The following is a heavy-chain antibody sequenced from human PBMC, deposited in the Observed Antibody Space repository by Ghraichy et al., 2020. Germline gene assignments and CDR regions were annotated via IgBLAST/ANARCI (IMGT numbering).Heavy chain of an antibody. V-gene: IGHV1-2*06. Sequence: ASVKVSCKASGYTFTDYYMHWVRQAPGQGLEWMGRINPNSGDTNYAKKFQGRVTMTGDTSISTAYMELRRLTYDDTAVFHCARSDERRGGAYYYYGMDVWGQGTTVTVSS. CDR1: GYTFTDYY. J-gene: IGHJ6*02. CDR2: INPNSGDT. CDR3: ARSDERRGGAYYYYGMDV.